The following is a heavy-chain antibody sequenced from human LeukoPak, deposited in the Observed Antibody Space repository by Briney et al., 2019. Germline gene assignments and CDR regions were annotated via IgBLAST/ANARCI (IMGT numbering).Heavy chain of an antibody. CDR1: GASVRTSGYY. Sequence: SETLSLTCTVSGASVRTSGYYWAWIRQPPGRGLEWIGNIYDGTITYYNPSLEGRVTISVDKSGNQISLRLISLTAADTAVYYCASEDTSGTRSDYWGQGTLVTVSS. CDR2: IYDGTIT. D-gene: IGHD1-1*01. CDR3: ASEDTSGTRSDY. V-gene: IGHV4-39*01. J-gene: IGHJ4*02.